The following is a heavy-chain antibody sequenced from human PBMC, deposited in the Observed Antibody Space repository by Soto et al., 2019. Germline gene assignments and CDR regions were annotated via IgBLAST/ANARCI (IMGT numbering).Heavy chain of an antibody. V-gene: IGHV3-30*18. J-gene: IGHJ4*02. D-gene: IGHD3-3*01. CDR1: GFTFSSYG. CDR3: AKQESGDY. Sequence: QVQLVESGGGVVQPGRSLRLSCAASGFTFSSYGMHWVRQAPGKGLEWVAVISYDGSNKYYADSVKGRFTISRDNSKNTLYLQMNSLRAEDPAVYYCAKQESGDYWGQGTLVTVSS. CDR2: ISYDGSNK.